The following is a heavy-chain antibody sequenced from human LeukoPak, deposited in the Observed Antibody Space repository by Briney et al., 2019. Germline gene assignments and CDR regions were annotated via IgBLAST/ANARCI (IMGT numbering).Heavy chain of an antibody. CDR1: RFTLSSYS. V-gene: IGHV3-21*01. Sequence: GGSLRLSCAASRFTLSSYSMNWVRQAPGKGLEWVSSISSSSSYIYYADSVKGRFTISRDNAKNSLYLQMNSLRAEDTAVYYCARVGHCGSCYLLPSAGLDYWGQGTLVTVSS. CDR2: ISSSSSYI. CDR3: ARVGHCGSCYLLPSAGLDY. D-gene: IGHD2-15*01. J-gene: IGHJ4*02.